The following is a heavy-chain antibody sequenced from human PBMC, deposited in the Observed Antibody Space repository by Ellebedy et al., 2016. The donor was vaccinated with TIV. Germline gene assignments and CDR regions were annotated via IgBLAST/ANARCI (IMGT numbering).Heavy chain of an antibody. V-gene: IGHV4-4*07. Sequence: GSLRLSXTVSGGSISSYYWSWIRQPAGKGLEWIGRIYISGSTNYNPSLKSRVTMSVDTSKNQFSLKLSSVTAADTAVYYCAREGGYDFWSGYYLSSWFDPWGQGTLVTVSS. CDR1: GGSISSYY. D-gene: IGHD3-3*01. CDR3: AREGGYDFWSGYYLSSWFDP. CDR2: IYISGST. J-gene: IGHJ5*02.